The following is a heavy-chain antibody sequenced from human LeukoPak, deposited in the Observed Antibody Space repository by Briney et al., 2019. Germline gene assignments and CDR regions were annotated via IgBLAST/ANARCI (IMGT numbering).Heavy chain of an antibody. CDR3: ARGLAKKYSSSWYPLDY. V-gene: IGHV1-8*03. D-gene: IGHD6-13*01. J-gene: IGHJ4*02. CDR1: GYTFTSYD. Sequence: ASVKVSCKASGYTFTSYDINWVRQATGQGLEWMGWMNPNSGDTGYAQKFQGRVTITRNTSISTAYMELSSLRSEDTAVYYCARGLAKKYSSSWYPLDYWGQGTLVTVSS. CDR2: MNPNSGDT.